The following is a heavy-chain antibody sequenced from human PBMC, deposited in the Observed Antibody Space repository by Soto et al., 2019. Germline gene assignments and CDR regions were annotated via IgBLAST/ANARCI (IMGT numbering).Heavy chain of an antibody. D-gene: IGHD6-6*01. CDR1: GFTFSRYA. V-gene: IGHV3-33*01. J-gene: IGHJ4*02. CDR2: IWNDGSKK. Sequence: GGSLRLSCAASGFTFSRYAMHWVRQAQGKGLEWAAIIWNDGSKKFYADSVEGRFTVSRDNSKNTLYLQLNSLRAEDTALYYCARDLIAARPEYYFDSWGQGILVTVSS. CDR3: ARDLIAARPEYYFDS.